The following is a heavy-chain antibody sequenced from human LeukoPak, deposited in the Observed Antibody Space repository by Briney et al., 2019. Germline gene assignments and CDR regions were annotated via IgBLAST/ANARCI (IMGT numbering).Heavy chain of an antibody. CDR1: GCRFDDYG. J-gene: IGHJ6*02. V-gene: IGHV3-9*01. CDR3: AKDESTGGFAPGYFYGMGV. D-gene: IGHD3-16*01. Sequence: PGGSLRLSCVVSGCRFDDYGLHWVRQAPGKGLEWVSGISWSGSTTGYADSVKGRFTISRDSAKNSLYLQMDSLRVEDTALYYCAKDESTGGFAPGYFYGMGVWGQGTTVTVSS. CDR2: ISWSGSTT.